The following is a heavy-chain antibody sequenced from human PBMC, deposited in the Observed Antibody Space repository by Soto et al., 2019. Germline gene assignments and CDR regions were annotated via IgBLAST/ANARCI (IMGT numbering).Heavy chain of an antibody. Sequence: GGSLRLSCAASGFTFSDYYMSWIRQAPGKGLEGVSYISSSGSTIYYADSVKGRFTISRDNATNTLYLQMNSLRAEDTAVDYCSRDRYCCGGSCPELRPRWFDPWGQGTLVTVSS. D-gene: IGHD2-15*01. V-gene: IGHV3-11*01. J-gene: IGHJ5*02. CDR2: ISSSGSTI. CDR1: GFTFSDYY. CDR3: SRDRYCCGGSCPELRPRWFDP.